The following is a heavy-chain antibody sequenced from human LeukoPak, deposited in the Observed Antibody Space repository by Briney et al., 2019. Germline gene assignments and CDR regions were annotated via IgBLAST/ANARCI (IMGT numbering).Heavy chain of an antibody. CDR2: IYTSGNT. J-gene: IGHJ3*02. Sequence: SETLSLTCTVSGGSISSGSYYWSWIRQPAGKGLEWIGRIYTSGNTNYNPSLKSRVTISVDTSKNQFSLKLSSVTAADTAVYYCASPDLVGGDAFDIWGQGTMVTVSS. CDR1: GGSISSGSYY. D-gene: IGHD2-8*02. CDR3: ASPDLVGGDAFDI. V-gene: IGHV4-61*02.